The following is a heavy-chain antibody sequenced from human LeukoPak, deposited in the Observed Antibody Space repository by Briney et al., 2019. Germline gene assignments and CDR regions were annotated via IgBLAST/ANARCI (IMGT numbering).Heavy chain of an antibody. Sequence: GESLRLSCAASGFTFSSYGMHWVRQAPGKGLVWVSRINSDGSSTSYADSVKGRFTISRDYAKNTLYLQMNSLRAEDTAVYYCAREGYDILTGYRPHAFDIWGQGTMVTVSS. CDR3: AREGYDILTGYRPHAFDI. J-gene: IGHJ3*02. CDR1: GFTFSSYG. D-gene: IGHD3-9*01. CDR2: INSDGSST. V-gene: IGHV3-74*01.